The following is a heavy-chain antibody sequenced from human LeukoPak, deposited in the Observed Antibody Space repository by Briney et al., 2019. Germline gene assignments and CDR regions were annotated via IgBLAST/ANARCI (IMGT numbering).Heavy chain of an antibody. CDR2: IYSGGNT. CDR3: AKAPAGHCSGRTCYPFDY. J-gene: IGHJ4*02. V-gene: IGHV3-23*03. D-gene: IGHD2-15*01. Sequence: GGSLRLSCAASGFTFSSYGMSWVRQAPGKGLEWVSFIYSGGNTYYADSVKGRFTISRDNSKNTVHLQMNSLRVEDTAVYYCAKAPAGHCSGRTCYPFDYWGQGTLVSVSS. CDR1: GFTFSSYG.